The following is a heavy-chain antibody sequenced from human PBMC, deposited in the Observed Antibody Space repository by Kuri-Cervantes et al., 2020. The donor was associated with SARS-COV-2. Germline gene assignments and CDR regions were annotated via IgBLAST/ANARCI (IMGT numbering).Heavy chain of an antibody. J-gene: IGHJ4*02. V-gene: IGHV3-9*01. CDR2: TSWNSGSI. Sequence: SLKISCAASGFTFDDYAMHWVRQAPGKGLEWVSGTSWNSGSIGYADSVKGRFTISRDNAKNSLYLQMNSLRAEDTALYYCATQGLAAADHYWGQGTLVTVSS. D-gene: IGHD6-13*01. CDR3: ATQGLAAADHY. CDR1: GFTFDDYA.